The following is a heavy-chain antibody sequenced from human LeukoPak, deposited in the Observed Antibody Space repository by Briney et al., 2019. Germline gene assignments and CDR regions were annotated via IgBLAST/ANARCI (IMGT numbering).Heavy chain of an antibody. CDR3: ARDRLVGARFDY. CDR1: GYTFTSYY. Sequence: GASVKVSCKASGYTFTSYYMHWVRQAPGQGLEWMGIINPSGGSTSYAQKFQGRVTMTRDMSTSTVYMELSSLRSEDTAVYYCARDRLVGARFDYWGQGTLVTVSS. CDR2: INPSGGST. V-gene: IGHV1-46*01. J-gene: IGHJ4*02. D-gene: IGHD1-26*01.